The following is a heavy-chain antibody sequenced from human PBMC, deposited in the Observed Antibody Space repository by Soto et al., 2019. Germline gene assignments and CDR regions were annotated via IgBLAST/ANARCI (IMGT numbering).Heavy chain of an antibody. V-gene: IGHV4-59*01. CDR2: IYYSGRT. CDR1: GGSIRDYF. Sequence: SETLSLTCTVSGGSIRDYFWTWIRQPPGKGLEWIGYIYYSGRTNYNPSLKSRVSISVDTSKNHFSLQLRSVTAADTAVYYCARPYSNYGEEDWFDPWGQGTLVTVSS. D-gene: IGHD4-4*01. J-gene: IGHJ5*02. CDR3: ARPYSNYGEEDWFDP.